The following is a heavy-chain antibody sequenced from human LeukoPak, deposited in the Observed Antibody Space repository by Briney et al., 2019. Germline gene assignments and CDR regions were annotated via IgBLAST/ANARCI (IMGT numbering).Heavy chain of an antibody. CDR2: ITSNGCSA. Sequence: PGGSLRLSCSASGFTFSSYTIHWVRQAPGKGLEFVSAITSNGCSAYYADSVKGRFTISRDNSKNTVYLQMSSLRAEDTAVYYCVIVRGYFDSSGSDYWGQGTLVTVSS. CDR3: VIVRGYFDSSGSDY. CDR1: GFTFSSYT. V-gene: IGHV3-64D*06. J-gene: IGHJ4*02. D-gene: IGHD3-9*01.